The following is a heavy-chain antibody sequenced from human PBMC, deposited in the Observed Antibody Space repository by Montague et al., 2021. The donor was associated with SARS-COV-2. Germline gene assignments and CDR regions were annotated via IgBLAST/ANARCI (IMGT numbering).Heavy chain of an antibody. CDR2: IYYSSTI. D-gene: IGHD4-11*01. CDR3: AKNYHEFSKTFDS. CDR1: GDSFSIRTFY. J-gene: IGHJ4*02. V-gene: IGHV4-39*02. Sequence: SETLSLTCTVSGDSFSIRTFYWAWLRPPPGMGLEWFATIYYSSTIDYTPTLQSRVNVSIDTSKSHFSLTLHSVTATATAVYYCAKNYHEFSKTFDSWGQGTLVTV.